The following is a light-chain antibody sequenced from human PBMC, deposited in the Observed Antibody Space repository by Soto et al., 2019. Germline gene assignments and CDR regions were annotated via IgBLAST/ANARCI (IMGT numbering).Light chain of an antibody. J-gene: IGKJ3*01. CDR1: QSVLYSSNNKNY. CDR3: QREYSIPFT. V-gene: IGKV4-1*01. CDR2: WAS. Sequence: DIVMTQSPDSLAESLGERATINCKSRQSVLYSSNNKNYLAWYQQKPGQPPKLLIYWASTRESGVPDRFSGSRSRTDVTLTISSLQAEDVAVYDCQREYSIPFTFGPGTKVDIK.